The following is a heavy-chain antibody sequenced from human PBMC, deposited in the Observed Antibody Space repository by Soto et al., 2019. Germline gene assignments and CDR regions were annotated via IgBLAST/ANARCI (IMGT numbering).Heavy chain of an antibody. CDR3: ARASVDIVATILFDY. CDR1: GGSISSGGYY. Sequence: PSETLSLTCTVSGGSISSGGYYWSWIRQHPGKGLEWIGYIYDRGSTYYNPSLKSRVTISVDTSKNQFFLNLSSVTAADTAVYYCARASVDIVATILFDYWGQGTQVTVSS. D-gene: IGHD5-12*01. CDR2: IYDRGST. V-gene: IGHV4-31*03. J-gene: IGHJ4*02.